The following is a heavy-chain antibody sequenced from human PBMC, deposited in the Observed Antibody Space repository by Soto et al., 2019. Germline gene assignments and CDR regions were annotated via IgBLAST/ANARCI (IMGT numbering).Heavy chain of an antibody. Sequence: QVQLVQSGAEVKKPGASVKVSCKASGYTFTTYGISWVRQAPGQGLEWMGWISAYNGNTKYAQKLQGRVTMTTDTPTSTYYMELRRLRSDATAVYYCARETSIAAADYWGQGTLVTVSS. J-gene: IGHJ4*02. V-gene: IGHV1-18*01. CDR3: ARETSIAAADY. CDR1: GYTFTTYG. CDR2: ISAYNGNT. D-gene: IGHD6-13*01.